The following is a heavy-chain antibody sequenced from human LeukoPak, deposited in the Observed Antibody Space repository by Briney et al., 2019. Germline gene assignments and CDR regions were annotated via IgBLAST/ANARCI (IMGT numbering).Heavy chain of an antibody. CDR1: GFTFSNNA. J-gene: IGHJ4*02. D-gene: IGHD3-10*01. V-gene: IGHV3-30*02. CDR2: IRYDGGNA. Sequence: GGSLRLSCAASGFTFSNNAMHWVRQAPGKGLVWVVYIRYDGGNAYYVDSVKGRFTISRDNSKDTPYLQMNGLRPEDTAVYFCAKGDYYGSGLDYWGQGAPVTVSS. CDR3: AKGDYYGSGLDY.